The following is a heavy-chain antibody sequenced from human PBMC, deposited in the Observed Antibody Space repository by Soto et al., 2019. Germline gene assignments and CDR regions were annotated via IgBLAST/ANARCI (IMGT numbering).Heavy chain of an antibody. V-gene: IGHV4-59*01. CDR1: GGSISSYY. Sequence: SETLSLTCTVSGGSISSYYWSWIRQPPGKGLEWIGYIYYSGSTNYNPSLKSRVTISVDTSKNQFSLKLSSVTAADTAVYYCARGDGSGSYYIPYYYGMDVWGQGTTVTVSS. CDR3: ARGDGSGSYYIPYYYGMDV. J-gene: IGHJ6*02. CDR2: IYYSGST. D-gene: IGHD3-10*01.